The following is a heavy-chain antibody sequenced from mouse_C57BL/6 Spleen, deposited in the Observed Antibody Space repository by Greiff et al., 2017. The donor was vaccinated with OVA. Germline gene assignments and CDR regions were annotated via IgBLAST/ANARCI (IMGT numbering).Heavy chain of an antibody. D-gene: IGHD2-1*01. CDR3: ARTGGNYGDYAMDY. Sequence: VQLQQSGPELVKPGASVKISCKASGYTFTDYYMNWVKQSHGKSLEWIGDINPNNGGTSYNQKFKGKATLTVDKSSSTAYMELRSLTSEDSAVYYCARTGGNYGDYAMDYWGQGTSVTVSS. CDR1: GYTFTDYY. CDR2: INPNNGGT. V-gene: IGHV1-26*01. J-gene: IGHJ4*01.